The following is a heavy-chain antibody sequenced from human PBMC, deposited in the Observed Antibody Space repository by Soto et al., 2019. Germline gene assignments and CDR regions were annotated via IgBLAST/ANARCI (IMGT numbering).Heavy chain of an antibody. CDR1: GFTFSNYG. V-gene: IGHV3-33*01. D-gene: IGHD2-21*02. CDR3: ARGWYCGGDCYEWYFDL. CDR2: IWYDGSNK. Sequence: QVQLVESGGGVVQPGRSLRLSCAASGFTFSNYGMHWVRQAPGKGLEWVAGIWYDGSNKYYADSVKGRFTISRDNSKNTLYLQMNSLSAEDTAVYACARGWYCGGDCYEWYFDLWGRGSLVTVSS. J-gene: IGHJ2*01.